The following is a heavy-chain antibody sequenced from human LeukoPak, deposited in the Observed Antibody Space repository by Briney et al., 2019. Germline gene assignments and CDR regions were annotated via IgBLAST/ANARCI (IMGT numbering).Heavy chain of an antibody. CDR1: GYTFSNYG. D-gene: IGHD6-19*01. Sequence: ASVKVSCKASGYTFSNYGISWVRQAPGLGLEWMGWTSYNGNTNYAQKIQDRVTMTTDTSTTTAYMELRSLESDDTAVYYCARHSGSGWQALGYWGQGTLVTVSS. CDR3: ARHSGSGWQALGY. CDR2: TSYNGNT. J-gene: IGHJ4*02. V-gene: IGHV1-18*04.